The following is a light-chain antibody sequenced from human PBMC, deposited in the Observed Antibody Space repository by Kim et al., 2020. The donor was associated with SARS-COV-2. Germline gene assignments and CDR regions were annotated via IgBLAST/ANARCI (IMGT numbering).Light chain of an antibody. CDR1: SSNIGSSL. Sequence: GQKVNIACSGSSSNIGSSLVSWYQNVTGAAPKLLIYDNGKRPSGIPDRFSGSKSGTSATLLITGLQTGDEADYYCGARDNSLSVGVFGGGTQLTVL. CDR3: GARDNSLSVGV. V-gene: IGLV1-51*01. CDR2: DNG. J-gene: IGLJ3*02.